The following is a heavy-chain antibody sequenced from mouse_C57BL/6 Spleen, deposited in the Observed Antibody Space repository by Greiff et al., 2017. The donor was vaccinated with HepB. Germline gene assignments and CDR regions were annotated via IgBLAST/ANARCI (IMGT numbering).Heavy chain of an antibody. CDR2: IYPGDGDT. CDR1: GYAFSSSW. Sequence: QVQLKESGPELVKPGASVKISCKASGYAFSSSWMNWVKQRPGKGLEWIGRIYPGDGDTNYNGKFKGKATLTADKSSSTAYMQLRSLTSEDSAVYFCARSAWFAYWGQGTLVTVSS. V-gene: IGHV1-82*01. J-gene: IGHJ3*01. CDR3: ARSAWFAY.